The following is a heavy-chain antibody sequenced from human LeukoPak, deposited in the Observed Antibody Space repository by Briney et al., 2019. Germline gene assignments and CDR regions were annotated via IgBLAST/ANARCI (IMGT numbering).Heavy chain of an antibody. D-gene: IGHD5-18*01. Sequence: SETLSLTCTVSGGSINNYYWSWIRQPPGKGLEWIGYIYYSGGDMNYNPSLKSRLTISVDTSKNQISLTLTSMTAADTAVYYCARQPAATAAFDIWAQGTMVTVSS. J-gene: IGHJ3*02. CDR1: GGSINNYY. CDR3: ARQPAATAAFDI. CDR2: IYYSGGDM. V-gene: IGHV4-59*08.